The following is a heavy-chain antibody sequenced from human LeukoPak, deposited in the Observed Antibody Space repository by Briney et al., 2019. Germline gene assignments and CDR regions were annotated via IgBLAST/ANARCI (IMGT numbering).Heavy chain of an antibody. CDR3: ARVAGGFVVAPAAYYYYMDV. CDR2: IYYSGST. D-gene: IGHD2-2*01. V-gene: IGHV4-59*01. J-gene: IGHJ6*03. Sequence: SETLSLTCTVSGGSISSYYWSWIRQPPGKGLEWIGYIYYSGSTNYNPSLKSRVTISVDTSKNQFSLKLSSVTAADTAVYYCARVAGGFVVAPAAYYYYMDVWGKGTTVTVSS. CDR1: GGSISSYY.